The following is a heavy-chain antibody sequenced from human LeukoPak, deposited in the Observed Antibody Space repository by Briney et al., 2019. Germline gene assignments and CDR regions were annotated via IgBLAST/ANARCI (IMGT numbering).Heavy chain of an antibody. CDR1: GFTFSSYK. Sequence: GGSLRLSCAASGFTFSSYKMNWVRQAPGKGLEWVSSIISSSGYIYYADSVKGRFTISRDNAKNSLYLQMNSLRAEDTAVYYCARNFGSGRPNYYTYYGLDVWGQGTTVTVSS. J-gene: IGHJ6*02. CDR2: IISSSGYI. D-gene: IGHD3-10*01. V-gene: IGHV3-21*01. CDR3: ARNFGSGRPNYYTYYGLDV.